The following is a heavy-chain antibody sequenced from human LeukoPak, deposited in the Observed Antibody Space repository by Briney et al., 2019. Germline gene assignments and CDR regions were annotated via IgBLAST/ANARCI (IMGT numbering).Heavy chain of an antibody. Sequence: PSETLSLTCTVSGGSISSYYWSWIRQPPGKGLEWIGYIYPSGSTNYSPSLKSRVTISVDTSKSQFSLKLYSVTAADTAVYYCARRYSGYGNAFDIWGQGTMVTVSS. CDR1: GGSISSYY. CDR2: IYPSGST. CDR3: ARRYSGYGNAFDI. J-gene: IGHJ3*02. D-gene: IGHD5-12*01. V-gene: IGHV4-59*08.